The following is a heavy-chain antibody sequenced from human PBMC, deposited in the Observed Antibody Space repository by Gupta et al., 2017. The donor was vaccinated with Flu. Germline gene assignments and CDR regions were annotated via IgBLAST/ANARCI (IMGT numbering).Heavy chain of an antibody. Sequence: QVQLQQWGAGLLKPSETLSLTCAVYGGSFSGYYWSWIRQPPGKGLEWIGEINHSGSTNYNPSLKSRVTISVDTSKNQFSLKLSSVTAADTAVYYCAEESVGDYGRAYFQHWGQGTLVTVSS. CDR2: INHSGST. J-gene: IGHJ1*01. V-gene: IGHV4-34*01. CDR3: AEESVGDYGRAYFQH. CDR1: GGSFSGYY. D-gene: IGHD4-17*01.